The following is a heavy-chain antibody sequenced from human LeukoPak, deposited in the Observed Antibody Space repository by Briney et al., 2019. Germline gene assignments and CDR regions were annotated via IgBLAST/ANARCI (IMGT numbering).Heavy chain of an antibody. D-gene: IGHD6-25*01. CDR2: IYPGDSDT. Sequence: GESLKISCKGSGYSFTSYWIGWVRQMSGKGLEWMGNIYPGDSDTRYSPSFQGQVTISADKSITTAYLQWSSLKASDTAMYYCARPHSGFSSAFDIWGQGTMVTVSS. CDR3: ARPHSGFSSAFDI. J-gene: IGHJ3*02. V-gene: IGHV5-51*01. CDR1: GYSFTSYW.